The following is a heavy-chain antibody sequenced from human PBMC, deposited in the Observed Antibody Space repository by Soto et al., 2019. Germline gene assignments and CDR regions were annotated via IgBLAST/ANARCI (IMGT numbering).Heavy chain of an antibody. CDR2: ISVSGNII. CDR3: VRDTMRASAAAAVDY. V-gene: IGHV3-48*03. CDR1: GFTFSTYE. J-gene: IGHJ4*01. Sequence: EVHLVESGGGLVQPGGSLRLSCAASGFTFSTYEFNWVRQAPGRGLEWISYISVSGNIIRYADSVKGRFTISRDNAENALHLHMSRLRVDDTALDFCVRDTMRASAAAAVDYWGDRTQVIVSS. D-gene: IGHD6-13*01.